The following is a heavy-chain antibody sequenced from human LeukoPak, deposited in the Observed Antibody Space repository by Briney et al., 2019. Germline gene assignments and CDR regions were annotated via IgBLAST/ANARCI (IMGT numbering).Heavy chain of an antibody. Sequence: SETLSLTCTVSGGSLSGSPYYWGWIRQPRGKGLEWIGSVYYSGSTYYNPSLKSRVTISVDTSKNQFSLRLNSVTAADTAVYYCARESGYSDSGYYFDYWGQGTLVTVSS. CDR3: ARESGYSDSGYYFDY. CDR1: GGSLSGSPYY. CDR2: VYYSGST. D-gene: IGHD5-12*01. J-gene: IGHJ4*02. V-gene: IGHV4-39*07.